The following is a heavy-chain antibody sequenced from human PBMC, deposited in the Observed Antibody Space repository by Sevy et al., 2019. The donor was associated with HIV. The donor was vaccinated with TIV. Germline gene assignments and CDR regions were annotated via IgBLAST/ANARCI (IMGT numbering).Heavy chain of an antibody. Sequence: SETLSLTCTVSGGSVSGGRYHWSWIRQPAGKGLEWIGRIFTSGSTTYNPSFESRVTISIDTSENQVSLNLSSVTAAGTAVYYCARVGPVTGTTGDWGHYFDYWGQGTLVTVSS. CDR3: ARVGPVTGTTGDWGHYFDY. CDR1: GGSVSGGRYH. V-gene: IGHV4-61*02. CDR2: IFTSGST. J-gene: IGHJ4*02. D-gene: IGHD1-20*01.